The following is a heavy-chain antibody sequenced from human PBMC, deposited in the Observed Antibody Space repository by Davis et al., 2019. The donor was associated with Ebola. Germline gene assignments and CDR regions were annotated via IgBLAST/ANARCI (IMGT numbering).Heavy chain of an antibody. D-gene: IGHD5-18*01. CDR2: ISYDGSNK. CDR1: GFIFSDYA. CDR3: AGIHHRMDV. J-gene: IGHJ6*02. Sequence: GESLKISCAASGFIFSDYAIHWVRQAPGKGLEWVAVISYDGSNKNYADSVEGRFTISRDNSKNTLYLQMNSLRAEDTAVYYCAGIHHRMDVWGQGTTVTVSS. V-gene: IGHV3-30*03.